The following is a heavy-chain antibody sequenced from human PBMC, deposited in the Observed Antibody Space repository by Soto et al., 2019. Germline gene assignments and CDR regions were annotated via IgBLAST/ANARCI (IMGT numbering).Heavy chain of an antibody. V-gene: IGHV3-23*01. D-gene: IGHD3-10*01. Sequence: PGGSLRLCWAASGFTFSSYSMSWVRQAPGKGLEWVSGFRGSGDDGTTYYADSVKGRFTISRDNSKNMLFLQMNSLRAEDTAIYYCAKKVNSGSGSQYFDYWGQGTLVTVSS. J-gene: IGHJ4*02. CDR3: AKKVNSGSGSQYFDY. CDR2: FRGSGDDGTT. CDR1: GFTFSSYS.